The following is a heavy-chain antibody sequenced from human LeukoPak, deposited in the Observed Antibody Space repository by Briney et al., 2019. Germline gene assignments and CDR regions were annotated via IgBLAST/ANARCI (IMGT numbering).Heavy chain of an antibody. J-gene: IGHJ5*02. CDR2: IFYTGST. V-gene: IGHV4-31*03. CDR3: ASTMIVVGAENWFDP. D-gene: IGHD3-22*01. Sequence: PSETLSLTCTVSGGSITSGGYYWSWIRQHPGKGLEWIGYIFYTGSTYYNPSLKSRVTISVDTSKNQFSLKLSSVTAADTAVYYCASTMIVVGAENWFDPWGQGTLVTVSS. CDR1: GGSITSGGYY.